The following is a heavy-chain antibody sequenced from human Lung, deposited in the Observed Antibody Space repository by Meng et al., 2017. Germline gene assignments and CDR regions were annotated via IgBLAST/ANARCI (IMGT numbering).Heavy chain of an antibody. CDR3: ARNNYGDYYFDY. CDR1: GFTVSRNA. J-gene: IGHJ4*02. D-gene: IGHD4-17*01. V-gene: IGHV3-30*01. CDR2: ISYYGSNQ. Sequence: VALVELGGGSVLAGRSLRLSFAACGFTVSRNAMPWVRPAPGKGLEWVEAISYYGSNQHYADSMKGRFTISRDNSENTLYLQMNSLRAEDTAVYYCARNNYGDYYFDYWGQGTLVTVSS.